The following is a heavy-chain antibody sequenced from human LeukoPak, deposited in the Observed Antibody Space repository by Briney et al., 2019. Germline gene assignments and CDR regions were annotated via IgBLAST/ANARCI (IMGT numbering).Heavy chain of an antibody. V-gene: IGHV3-7*04. CDR1: GFTFSSYW. Sequence: QTGGSLRLSCAASGFTFSSYWMSWVRQAPGKGLEWVANIKQDGSEKYYVDSVKGRFTISRDSAKNSLYLQMNSLRAEDTAVYYCARGGGTYYYDSSGYYYYWGQGTLVTVSS. D-gene: IGHD3-22*01. CDR3: ARGGGTYYYDSSGYYYY. CDR2: IKQDGSEK. J-gene: IGHJ4*02.